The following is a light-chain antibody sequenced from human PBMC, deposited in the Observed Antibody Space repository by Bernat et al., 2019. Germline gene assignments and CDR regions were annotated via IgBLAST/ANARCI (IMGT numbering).Light chain of an antibody. CDR2: GKN. CDR1: SLRSNY. Sequence: SSELTQDPAVSVALGQPARVTCQGDSLRSNYPSCYHQNPVQPPVLVIYGKNNRPPGIPDRFSGPSSGNTASLTLTGAQAEDEADYYWHSRDSSGNHLVFGGGTKLTVL. CDR3: HSRDSSGNHLV. V-gene: IGLV3-19*01. J-gene: IGLJ2*01.